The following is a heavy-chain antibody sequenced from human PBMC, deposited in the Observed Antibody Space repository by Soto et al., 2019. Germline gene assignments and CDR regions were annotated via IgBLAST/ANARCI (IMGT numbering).Heavy chain of an antibody. Sequence: GESLKISCKGSGYSFAGYWITWVRQKPGKGLEWMGRIDPSDSQTYYSPSFRGHVTISVTKSITTVFLQWSSLRASDTAMYYCARQIYDSDTGPNFQYFFDSWGQGTPVTVSS. J-gene: IGHJ4*02. D-gene: IGHD3-22*01. CDR3: ARQIYDSDTGPNFQYFFDS. CDR2: IDPSDSQT. V-gene: IGHV5-10-1*01. CDR1: GYSFAGYW.